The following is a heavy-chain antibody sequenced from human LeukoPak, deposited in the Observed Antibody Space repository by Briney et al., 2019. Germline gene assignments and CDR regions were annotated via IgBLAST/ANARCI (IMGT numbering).Heavy chain of an antibody. CDR2: IYTGDSNT. J-gene: IGHJ4*02. CDR3: ARESSSSFLY. CDR1: GYSFTNYW. D-gene: IGHD6-6*01. V-gene: IGHV5-51*01. Sequence: GESLKISCKGSGYSFTNYWIGWVRQMPGKGLEWLEIIYTGDSNTRYSPSFQGQVTISADKSISTAYLQWSSLKASDTAMYFCARESSSSFLYWGQGTLVTVSS.